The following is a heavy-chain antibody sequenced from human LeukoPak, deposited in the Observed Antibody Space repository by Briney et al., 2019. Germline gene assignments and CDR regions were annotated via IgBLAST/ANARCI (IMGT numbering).Heavy chain of an antibody. D-gene: IGHD5-12*01. CDR3: AKEGLRFFDF. Sequence: GGSLRLSCTASGFTFSSTGMHWVRQAPGKGLDWVASISYDGSSKKYVDSVKGRLTISRDNSKRTLYLQMNSLRSEDTAVYYCAKEGLRFFDFWGQGTLVTVSS. CDR2: ISYDGSSK. V-gene: IGHV3-30*18. J-gene: IGHJ4*02. CDR1: GFTFSSTG.